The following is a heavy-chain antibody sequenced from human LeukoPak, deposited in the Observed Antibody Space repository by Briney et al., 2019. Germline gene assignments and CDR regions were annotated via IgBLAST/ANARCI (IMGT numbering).Heavy chain of an antibody. Sequence: GGSLRLSCAASGFTFTTYRMEWLRQAPGKGLEWVSSISSSSSYTYYADSVKGRFTISRDNAKNSLYLQMNSLRAEDTAVYYCARTATTEDYFDYWGQGTLVTVSS. V-gene: IGHV3-21*01. CDR2: ISSSSSYT. D-gene: IGHD1-1*01. CDR1: GFTFTTYR. CDR3: ARTATTEDYFDY. J-gene: IGHJ4*02.